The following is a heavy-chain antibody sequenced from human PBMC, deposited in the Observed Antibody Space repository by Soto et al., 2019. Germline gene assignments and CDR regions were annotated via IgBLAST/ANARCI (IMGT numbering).Heavy chain of an antibody. Sequence: QLQLQESGPGLVKPSETLSLTCTVSGGSISSRGYYWGWIRQPPGKGLEWIGTNSGSTYYNPSLKSRVTISVDTSKNQFSLKLSSVTAADTAVYYCATRNWFDPWGQGTLVTVSS. J-gene: IGHJ5*02. CDR1: GGSISSRGYY. CDR2: NSGST. V-gene: IGHV4-39*01. CDR3: ATRNWFDP.